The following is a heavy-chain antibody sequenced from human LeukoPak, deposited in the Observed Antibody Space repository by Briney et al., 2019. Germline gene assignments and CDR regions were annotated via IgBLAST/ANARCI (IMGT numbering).Heavy chain of an antibody. V-gene: IGHV3-23*01. CDR2: ISGSGGST. CDR3: AKDSAYGGNGYFDY. J-gene: IGHJ4*02. Sequence: GGSLRLSCAASGFTFSSYGMSWVRQAPGKGLEWVSAISGSGGSTYYADSVKGRFTISRDNSKNALYLQMNSLRAEDTAVYYCAKDSAYGGNGYFDYWGQGTLVTVSS. D-gene: IGHD4-23*01. CDR1: GFTFSSYG.